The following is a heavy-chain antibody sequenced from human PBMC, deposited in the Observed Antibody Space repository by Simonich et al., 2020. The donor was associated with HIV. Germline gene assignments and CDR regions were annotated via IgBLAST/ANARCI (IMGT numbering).Heavy chain of an antibody. CDR2: KKQDGSDK. Sequence: EVQLVESGGGLVQPGGSLRLSCAASGFTFSSYWMSWVRQAPGEGHGWVANKKQDGSDKYYVDSVKGRFTISRNNAKNSLYLQMNSLRAEDTAVYYCARQPYYYDSSGYYDYYYYMDVWGKGTTVTVSS. J-gene: IGHJ6*03. CDR3: ARQPYYYDSSGYYDYYYYMDV. V-gene: IGHV3-7*01. CDR1: GFTFSSYW. D-gene: IGHD3-22*01.